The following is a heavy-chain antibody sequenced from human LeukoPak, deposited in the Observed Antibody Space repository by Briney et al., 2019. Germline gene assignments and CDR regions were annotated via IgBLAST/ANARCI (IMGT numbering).Heavy chain of an antibody. D-gene: IGHD2-15*01. CDR3: ARTVFCSGGSCRYYYYMDV. Sequence: GGSLRLSCAASGFTFSSYEMNWVRQAPGKGLEWVSYISSSGSTIYYADSVKGRFTISRDNAKNSLYLQMNSLRAEDTAVYYCARTVFCSGGSCRYYYYMDVWGKGTTVTVSS. V-gene: IGHV3-48*03. J-gene: IGHJ6*03. CDR1: GFTFSSYE. CDR2: ISSSGSTI.